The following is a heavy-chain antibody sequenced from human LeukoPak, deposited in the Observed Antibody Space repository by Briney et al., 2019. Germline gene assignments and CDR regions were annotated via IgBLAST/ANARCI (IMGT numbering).Heavy chain of an antibody. CDR3: ANPVRLGELSPYDY. CDR1: GFTFSSYA. V-gene: IGHV3-23*01. CDR2: ISGSGGST. J-gene: IGHJ4*02. D-gene: IGHD3-16*02. Sequence: GGSLRLSCAASGFTFSSYAMSWVRQAPGKGLEWASAISGSGGSTYYADSVKGRFTISRDNSKNTLYLQMNSLRAEDTAVYYCANPVRLGELSPYDYWGQGTLVTVSS.